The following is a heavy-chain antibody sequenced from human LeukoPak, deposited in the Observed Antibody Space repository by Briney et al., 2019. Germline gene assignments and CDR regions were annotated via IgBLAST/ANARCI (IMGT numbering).Heavy chain of an antibody. CDR3: ASRKLGNDY. CDR2: IYHTGST. CDR1: GGSVSDYY. J-gene: IGHJ4*02. V-gene: IGHV4-59*02. Sequence: SETLSLTCTSSGGSVSDYYWSRIRQSPGKGLEWIGYIYHTGSTSYSPSLKSRVTISADTSQNQFSLKLSSVTAADTAVYYCASRKLGNDYWGQGTLVNVSS. D-gene: IGHD7-27*01.